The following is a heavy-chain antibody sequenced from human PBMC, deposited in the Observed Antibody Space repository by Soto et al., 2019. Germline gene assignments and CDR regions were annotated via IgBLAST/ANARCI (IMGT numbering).Heavy chain of an antibody. CDR2: MNPRSGDT. CDR1: GYTFIGYY. D-gene: IGHD1-26*01. J-gene: IGHJ5*02. Sequence: ASVKVSCKTSGYTFIGYYMHWVRQAPGQGLEWMGWMNPRSGDTNYAQKFQGRVTMTRDASFTTAYMELRRLRSDDTAVYFCGRDAVGPTPLGWFDPWGQGTLVTFSS. V-gene: IGHV1-2*02. CDR3: GRDAVGPTPLGWFDP.